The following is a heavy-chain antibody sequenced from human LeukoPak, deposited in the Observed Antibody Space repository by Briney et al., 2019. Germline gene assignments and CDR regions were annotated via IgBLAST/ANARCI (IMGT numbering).Heavy chain of an antibody. CDR2: IYYSGST. CDR1: GGSISSYY. J-gene: IGHJ4*02. CDR3: ASSLRRSTTGYFDY. Sequence: SETLSLTCTVSGGSISSYYWSWIRQPPGKGLEWIGYIYYSGSTNYNPSLKSRVTISVDTSKNQFSLKLSSVTAADTAVYYCASSLRRSTTGYFDYWGQGTLVTVSS. V-gene: IGHV4-59*01. D-gene: IGHD2-2*01.